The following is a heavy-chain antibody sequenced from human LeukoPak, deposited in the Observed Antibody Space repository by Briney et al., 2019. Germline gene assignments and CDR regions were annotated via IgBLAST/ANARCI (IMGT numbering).Heavy chain of an antibody. CDR3: ARVSQLWLLRDAFDI. V-gene: IGHV4-34*01. CDR2: INHSGST. J-gene: IGHJ3*02. CDR1: GGSFSGYY. Sequence: SETLSLTCAVYGGSFSGYYWSWIRQPPGKGLEWIGEINHSGSTNYNPSLKSRVTISVDTSKNQFSLKLSSVTAADTAVYYCARVSQLWLLRDAFDIWGQGTMVTVSS. D-gene: IGHD5-18*01.